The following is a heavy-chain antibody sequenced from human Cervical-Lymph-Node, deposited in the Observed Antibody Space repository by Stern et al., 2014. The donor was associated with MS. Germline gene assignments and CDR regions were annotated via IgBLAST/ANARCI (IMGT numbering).Heavy chain of an antibody. CDR1: GFTFSSYR. J-gene: IGHJ3*02. D-gene: IGHD3-22*01. V-gene: IGHV3-21*01. CDR2: ISSSSSYI. Sequence: EVQLVESGGGLVKPGGSLRLSCAASGFTFSSYRMNWVRQAPGQGLEWVSSISSSSSYIYYADSVKGRFTISRDNAKNSLYLQMNSLRAEDTAVYYCARDQGGKYYDSSGYYSDAFDIWGQGTMVTVSS. CDR3: ARDQGGKYYDSSGYYSDAFDI.